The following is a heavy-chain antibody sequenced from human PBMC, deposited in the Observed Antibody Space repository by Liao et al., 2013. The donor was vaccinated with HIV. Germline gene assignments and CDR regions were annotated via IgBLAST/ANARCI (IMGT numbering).Heavy chain of an antibody. D-gene: IGHD6-13*01. Sequence: QLQLQESGSGLVKPSQTLSLTCAVSGDSINSGDYSWTWIRQPPGKGLEWIGYIYHSGSTYYSPSLKSRVTISVDRSRNQFSLNLSSVTAADTAMYYCASERAAAVAEYVQHWGQGTLVTVSS. CDR3: ASERAAAVAEYVQH. V-gene: IGHV4-30-2*01. J-gene: IGHJ1*01. CDR1: GDSINSGDYS. CDR2: IYHSGST.